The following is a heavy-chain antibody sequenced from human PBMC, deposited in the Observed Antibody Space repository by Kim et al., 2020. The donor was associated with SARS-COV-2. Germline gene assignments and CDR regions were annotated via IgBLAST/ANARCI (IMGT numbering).Heavy chain of an antibody. D-gene: IGHD3-22*01. V-gene: IGHV1-24*01. CDR2: FDPEDGET. Sequence: ASVKVSCKVSGYTLTELSMHWVRQAPGKGLEWMGGFDPEDGETIYAQKFQGRVTMTEDTSTDTAYMELSSLRSEDTAVYYCATVEPGYYDSSGYYPGYFQHWGQGTLVTVSS. J-gene: IGHJ1*01. CDR3: ATVEPGYYDSSGYYPGYFQH. CDR1: GYTLTELS.